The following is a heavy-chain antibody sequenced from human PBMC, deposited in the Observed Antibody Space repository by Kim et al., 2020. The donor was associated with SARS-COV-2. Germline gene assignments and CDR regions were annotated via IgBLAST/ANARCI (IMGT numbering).Heavy chain of an antibody. V-gene: IGHV3-33*06. CDR1: GFTFSSYG. Sequence: GGSLRLSCAASGFTFSSYGMHWVRQAPGKGLEWVAVIWYDGSNKYYADSVKGRFTISRDNSKNTLYLQMNSLRAEDTAVYYCAKDQAKAVAGTRYYFDYWGPGTLVTVSS. D-gene: IGHD6-19*01. CDR2: IWYDGSNK. CDR3: AKDQAKAVAGTRYYFDY. J-gene: IGHJ4*02.